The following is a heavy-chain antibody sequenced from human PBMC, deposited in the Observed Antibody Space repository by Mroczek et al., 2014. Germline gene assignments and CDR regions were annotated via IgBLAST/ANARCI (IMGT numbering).Heavy chain of an antibody. D-gene: IGHD3-3*01. CDR3: ARAGTDFWSGYYGPYYYYMDV. J-gene: IGHJ6*03. CDR2: IYYSGST. V-gene: IGHV4-31*03. CDR1: GGSISSGGYY. Sequence: VQLVESGPGLVKPSQTLSLTCTVSGGSISSGGYYWSWIRQHPGKGLEWIGYIYYSGSTYYNPSLKSRVTISVDTSKNQFSLKLSSVTAADTAVYYCARAGTDFWSGYYGPYYYYMDVWGKGTTVTVSS.